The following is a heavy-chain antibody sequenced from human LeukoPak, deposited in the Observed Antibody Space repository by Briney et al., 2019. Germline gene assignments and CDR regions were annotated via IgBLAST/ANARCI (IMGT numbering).Heavy chain of an antibody. J-gene: IGHJ5*02. Sequence: GGSLRLSCAASGFTFTRYNMNWVRQAPGKGLEWVSYISSSSSYTNYADSVKGRFTISRDNAKNSLYLQMNSLRAEDTAVYYCARDYSGDAFGGNWFDPWGQGTLVTVSS. CDR1: GFTFTRYN. CDR2: ISSSSSYT. V-gene: IGHV3-21*05. CDR3: ARDYSGDAFGGNWFDP. D-gene: IGHD5-12*01.